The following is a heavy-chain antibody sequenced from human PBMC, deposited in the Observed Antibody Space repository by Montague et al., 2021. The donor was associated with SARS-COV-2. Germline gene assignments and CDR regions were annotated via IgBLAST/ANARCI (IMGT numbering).Heavy chain of an antibody. V-gene: IGHV6-1*01. CDR1: GDSVSSNSAT. Sequence: CAISGDSVSSNSATWNWIRQSPSRGLEWLGRTYYRSKWYNDYAESVKSRITIDPDTSKHQFSLHLNSVTPEDTAVYYCARVPVGGYYYFDYWGQGTLVTVSS. CDR2: TYYRSKWYN. CDR3: ARVPVGGYYYFDY. D-gene: IGHD5-18*01. J-gene: IGHJ4*02.